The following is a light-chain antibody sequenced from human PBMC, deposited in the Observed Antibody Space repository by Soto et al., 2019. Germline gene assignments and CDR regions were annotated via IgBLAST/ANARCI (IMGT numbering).Light chain of an antibody. J-gene: IGLJ1*01. CDR1: SSDVGSYNL. Sequence: SALAQPASVSGSPGQSITISCTGTSSDVGSYNLVSWYQQHPGKAPKLMIYEGSKRPSGVSNRFSGSKSGNTASLTISGLQAEDEADYYWCSYAGSSTLVFGTGTKVTVL. V-gene: IGLV2-23*01. CDR2: EGS. CDR3: CSYAGSSTLV.